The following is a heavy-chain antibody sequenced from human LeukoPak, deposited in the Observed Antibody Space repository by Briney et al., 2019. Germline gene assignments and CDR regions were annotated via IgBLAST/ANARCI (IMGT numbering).Heavy chain of an antibody. CDR3: AESTYYYDTFVNAFDF. D-gene: IGHD3-22*01. CDR1: GGSISSGSYY. J-gene: IGHJ3*01. Sequence: SETLSLTCTVSGGSISSGSYYWSWIRQPAGKGLEWIGRIYTSGSTNYNPSLKSRVTTSVDTSKNQFSLKLSSVTAADTAVYYCAESTYYYDTFVNAFDFWGQGTVVTVSS. V-gene: IGHV4-61*02. CDR2: IYTSGST.